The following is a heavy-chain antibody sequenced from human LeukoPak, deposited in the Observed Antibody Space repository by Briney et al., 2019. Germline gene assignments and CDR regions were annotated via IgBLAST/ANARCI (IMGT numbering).Heavy chain of an antibody. J-gene: IGHJ4*02. Sequence: GASVKVSCKASGYTFTGYYMHWVRQAPGQGLEWMGWINPNSGGTNYAQKFQGRVTMTRDTSISTAYMELSSLRSEDTAVYYCARGRVAYDSSGYWVYWGQGTLVTVSS. CDR1: GYTFTGYY. V-gene: IGHV1-2*02. CDR2: INPNSGGT. CDR3: ARGRVAYDSSGYWVY. D-gene: IGHD3-22*01.